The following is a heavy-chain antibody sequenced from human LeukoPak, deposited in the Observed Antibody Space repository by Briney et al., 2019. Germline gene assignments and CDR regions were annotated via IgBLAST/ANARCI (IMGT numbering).Heavy chain of an antibody. D-gene: IGHD3-22*01. CDR1: GFTFSNAW. CDR3: ARDYYDSSGLAVDAFDI. V-gene: IGHV3-53*04. CDR2: IYSGGNT. Sequence: PGGSLRLSCAASGFTFSNAWMSWVRQAPGKGLEWASVIYSGGNTYYADSVKGRFTISRHNSKNTLYLQMNSLRAEDTAVYYCARDYYDSSGLAVDAFDIWGQGTMVTVSS. J-gene: IGHJ3*02.